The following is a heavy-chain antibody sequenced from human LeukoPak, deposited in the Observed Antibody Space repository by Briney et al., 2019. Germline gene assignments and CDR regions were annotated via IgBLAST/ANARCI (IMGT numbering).Heavy chain of an antibody. D-gene: IGHD4-11*01. J-gene: IGHJ4*02. CDR1: GFTFSDYA. CDR3: ARSVPDYTRFDY. V-gene: IGHV3-23*05. CDR2: FKTKYSQV. Sequence: GGALRLSCVASGFTFSDYAMNWVRQAPGKGLEWVSTFKTKYSQVYYAESVRGRFTISTDNSEKTVYLQMNSLRAEDTALYYCARSVPDYTRFDYWGQGALVTVSS.